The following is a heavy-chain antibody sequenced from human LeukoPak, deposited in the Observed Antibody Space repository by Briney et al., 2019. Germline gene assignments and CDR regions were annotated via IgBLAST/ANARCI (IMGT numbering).Heavy chain of an antibody. J-gene: IGHJ4*02. D-gene: IGHD5-24*01. V-gene: IGHV3-11*01. CDR3: ARVLRWLDTITFDY. CDR2: ISSSGSTI. Sequence: GGSLRLSCAASGFTFSDYYMSWIRQAPGKGLEWVSYISSSGSTIYYADSVKGRFTISRDNAKNSLYLQMNSLRAEDTAVYYCARVLRWLDTITFDYWGQGTLVTVSS. CDR1: GFTFSDYY.